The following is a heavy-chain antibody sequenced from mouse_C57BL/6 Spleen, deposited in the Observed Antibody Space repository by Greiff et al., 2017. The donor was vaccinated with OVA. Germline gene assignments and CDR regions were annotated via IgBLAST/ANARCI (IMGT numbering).Heavy chain of an antibody. CDR1: GYTFTSYW. V-gene: IGHV1-69*01. J-gene: IGHJ3*01. CDR3: ARYGSSFAY. CDR2: IDPSDSYT. Sequence: VQLQQPGAELVMPGASVKLSCKASGYTFTSYWMHWVKQRPGQGLEWIGEIDPSDSYTNYNQKFKGKSTLTVDKSSSTAYMQLSSLTSEDSAVYYCARYGSSFAYWGQGTLVTVSA. D-gene: IGHD1-1*01.